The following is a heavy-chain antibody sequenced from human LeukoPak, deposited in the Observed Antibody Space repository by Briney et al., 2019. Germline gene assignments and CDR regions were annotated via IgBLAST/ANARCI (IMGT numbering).Heavy chain of an antibody. V-gene: IGHV4-59*08. Sequence: PSETLSLTCTVSGGSITSYHWTWIRQPPGKGLEWIGHIYYSGSTNYNPSPKSRVTISVDTSKNQFSLKVSSVTAADTAVYYCARRGGDFVLDYWAQGTLVTVSS. CDR1: GGSITSYH. J-gene: IGHJ4*02. CDR2: IYYSGST. D-gene: IGHD2-21*02. CDR3: ARRGGDFVLDY.